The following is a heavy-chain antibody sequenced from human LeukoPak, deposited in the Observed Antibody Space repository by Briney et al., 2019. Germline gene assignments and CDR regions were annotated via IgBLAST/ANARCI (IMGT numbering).Heavy chain of an antibody. J-gene: IGHJ4*02. D-gene: IGHD1-1*01. CDR2: MNPNSGNT. CDR3: ARSLRYNSFSSDS. CDR1: GLTFTNYD. Sequence: GASVKVSCKASGLTFTNYDINWVRQATGQGLEWMGWMNPNSGNTGYAQKFLGRVTITTNTSISTAYMELSSLRSEDTAVYYCARSLRYNSFSSDSWGQGTLVTVSS. V-gene: IGHV1-8*03.